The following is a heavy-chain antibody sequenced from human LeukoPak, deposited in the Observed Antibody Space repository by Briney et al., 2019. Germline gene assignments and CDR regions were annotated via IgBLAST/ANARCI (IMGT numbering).Heavy chain of an antibody. D-gene: IGHD6-19*01. CDR2: MNPYSGAT. V-gene: IGHV1-8*01. Sequence: ASVKVSCKASGYTFTEYDINWVRQATGQGLEWMGWMNPYSGATGYEQKFQGRVAMTRTTSITTAYMELSSLTSDDTAVYFCARGRWIAVAGRGYHYYYIDVWGKGTTVTVSS. CDR1: GYTFTEYD. J-gene: IGHJ6*03. CDR3: ARGRWIAVAGRGYHYYYIDV.